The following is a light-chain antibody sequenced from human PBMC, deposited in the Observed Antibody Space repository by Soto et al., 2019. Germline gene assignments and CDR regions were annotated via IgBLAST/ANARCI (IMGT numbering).Light chain of an antibody. V-gene: IGKV1-5*01. CDR1: KTTGTW. J-gene: IGKJ1*01. Sequence: DFQLTQSPSTVSASVGDRVTITCRTSKTTGTWTAWYQQKPGKAPKLLIYDASRLETGIPSRFRGSGVGAEFALTITSLHPDDFATYYCQRYTTYSWTFGQGTKVEVK. CDR2: DAS. CDR3: QRYTTYSWT.